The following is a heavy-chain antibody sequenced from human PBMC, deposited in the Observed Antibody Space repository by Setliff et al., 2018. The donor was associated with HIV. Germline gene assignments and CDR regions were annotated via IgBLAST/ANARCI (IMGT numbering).Heavy chain of an antibody. Sequence: PGGSLRLSCAASGFTFSNAWMNWVRQAPGKGPEWVGRIKSKTDGSEKYYVDSVKGRFTISRDNSKNTLYLQMNSLRAEDTAVYYCVSRRGSDGGVDAFDIWGQGTVVTVSS. CDR2: IKSKTDGSEK. CDR3: VSRRGSDGGVDAFDI. CDR1: GFTFSNAW. J-gene: IGHJ3*02. D-gene: IGHD2-21*02. V-gene: IGHV3-7*03.